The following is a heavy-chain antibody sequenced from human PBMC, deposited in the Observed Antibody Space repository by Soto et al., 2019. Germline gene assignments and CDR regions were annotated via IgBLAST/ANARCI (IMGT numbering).Heavy chain of an antibody. V-gene: IGHV4-59*01. CDR1: GGSISSYY. J-gene: IGHJ4*02. CDR3: ASGSGDYFVLYS. CDR2: AHSRGTT. Sequence: QVQLQESGPGLVRPSETLSLTCNVSGGSISSYYWNWIRQPPGKGLEWVGYAHSRGTTNYNPSLKSRVAISVDTSKNQFSLWLTSVTAADTAIYFCASGSGDYFVLYSWGQGTLVTVSS. D-gene: IGHD1-26*01.